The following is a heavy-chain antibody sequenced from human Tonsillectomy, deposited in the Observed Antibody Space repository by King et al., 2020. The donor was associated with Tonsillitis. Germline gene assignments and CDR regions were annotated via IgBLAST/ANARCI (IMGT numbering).Heavy chain of an antibody. D-gene: IGHD2-2*01. CDR1: GFTFSSYA. CDR2: ISYDGSNK. V-gene: IGHV3-30*01. J-gene: IGHJ4*02. CDR3: ARLPTGVVPAATVGY. Sequence: QLVQSGGGVVQPGRSLRLSCAASGFTFSSYAMHWVRQAPGKGLEWVAVISYDGSNKYYADSVKGRFTIPRDNSKNTLYLQMNSLGAEDTAVYYCARLPTGVVPAATVGYWGQGTLVTVSS.